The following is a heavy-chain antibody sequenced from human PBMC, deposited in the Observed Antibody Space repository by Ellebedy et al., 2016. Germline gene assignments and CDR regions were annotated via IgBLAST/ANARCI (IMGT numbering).Heavy chain of an antibody. CDR1: GFTVSSND. D-gene: IGHD4-23*01. CDR3: VTRHNGGFDI. J-gene: IGHJ3*02. CDR2: IYTSGAT. Sequence: GESLKISCAASGFTVSSNDMNWVRQAPGKGLEWVSVIYTSGATYYADSVKGRLTISRDSSKKTLFLQMTSLGAEDTAVYYCVTRHNGGFDIWGQGTMVTVSS. V-gene: IGHV3-53*01.